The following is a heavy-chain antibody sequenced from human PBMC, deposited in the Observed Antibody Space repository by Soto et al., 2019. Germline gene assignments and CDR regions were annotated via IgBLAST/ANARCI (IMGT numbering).Heavy chain of an antibody. CDR1: CGSISRYC. V-gene: IGHV4-59*12. D-gene: IGHD2-8*02. J-gene: IGHJ4*02. CDR2: IYYSGST. CDR3: ARDKITGLFDY. Sequence: SAALSLTCAVCCGSISRYCWSCIRQPPGKGLEWIGYIYYSGSTNYNPSLKSRVTISVDGSKNQFSLKVNSVTAADTAVYYCARDKITGLFDYWGQGTLVTVSS.